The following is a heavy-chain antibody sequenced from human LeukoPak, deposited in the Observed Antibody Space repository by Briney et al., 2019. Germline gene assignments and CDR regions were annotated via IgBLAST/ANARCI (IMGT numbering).Heavy chain of an antibody. CDR2: IYYSGST. V-gene: IGHV4-31*03. J-gene: IGHJ5*02. CDR3: ARGTLTMVRGVIPGWFDP. D-gene: IGHD3-10*01. Sequence: SQTLSLTCTVSGGSISSGGYYWSWIRQHPGKGLEWIGYIYYSGSTYYNPSLKSRVTISVDTSKNQFSLKLISVTAADTAVYYCARGTLTMVRGVIPGWFDPWGQGTLVTASS. CDR1: GGSISSGGYY.